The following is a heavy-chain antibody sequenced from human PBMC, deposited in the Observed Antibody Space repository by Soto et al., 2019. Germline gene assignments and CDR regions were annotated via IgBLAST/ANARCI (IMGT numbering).Heavy chain of an antibody. Sequence: PGGSLRLSCASSGFTFSSYWMIWVRQAPGKGLEWVANIKQDGSEKYYVDSVKGRFTISRDNAKNSLYLQMNSLRAEDTAVYYCARVGRLQWLVRGYYYYGMDVWGQGTTVTVSS. D-gene: IGHD6-19*01. J-gene: IGHJ6*02. V-gene: IGHV3-7*05. CDR1: GFTFSSYW. CDR2: IKQDGSEK. CDR3: ARVGRLQWLVRGYYYYGMDV.